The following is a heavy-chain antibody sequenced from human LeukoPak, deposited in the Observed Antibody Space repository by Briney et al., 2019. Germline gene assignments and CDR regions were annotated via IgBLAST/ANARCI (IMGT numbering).Heavy chain of an antibody. Sequence: SVKVSCKASGGTFSSYAISWVRQAPGQGLEWMGGIIPIFGTANYAQKFQGRVTITADESTSTAYMELSSLRSEDTAVYYCARALLLTHYYYYYMDVWAKGPRSPSP. V-gene: IGHV1-69*01. CDR3: ARALLLTHYYYYYMDV. CDR1: GGTFSSYA. CDR2: IIPIFGTA. D-gene: IGHD4/OR15-4a*01. J-gene: IGHJ6*03.